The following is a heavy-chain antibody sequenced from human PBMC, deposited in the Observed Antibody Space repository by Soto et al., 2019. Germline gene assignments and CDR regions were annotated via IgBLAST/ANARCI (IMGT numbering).Heavy chain of an antibody. CDR2: GSSSGTNI. Sequence: EVQLAESGGGLVKPGGSLRLSCVASGITITSYSLNWVRQAPGKGLEGISSGSSSGTNIYYEDSVKGRFTISRDNSTNSLYMSMDSLRVEDTAIYSCAGCALYGDRHQGHGGQGTLGSVCS. V-gene: IGHV3-21*02. CDR3: AGCALYGDRHQGH. D-gene: IGHD4-17*01. CDR1: GITITSYS. J-gene: IGHJ1*01.